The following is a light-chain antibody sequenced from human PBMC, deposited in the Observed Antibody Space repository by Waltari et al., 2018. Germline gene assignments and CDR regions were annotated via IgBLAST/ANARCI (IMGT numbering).Light chain of an antibody. CDR2: EVS. CDR3: CSYAGDRLFYV. CDR1: SSDLGRFKF. Sequence: QAVLTQPPSASGSPGQSVTISCTWTSSDLGRFKFVSLYQKLPGQAPKLIIFEVSQRPSGVPDRFSCSKSGHTASLTLSGLQAEDEADYYCCSYAGDRLFYVFGTGTKVSVL. V-gene: IGLV2-8*01. J-gene: IGLJ1*01.